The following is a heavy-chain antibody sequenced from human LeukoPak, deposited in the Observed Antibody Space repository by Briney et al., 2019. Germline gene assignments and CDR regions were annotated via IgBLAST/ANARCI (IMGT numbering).Heavy chain of an antibody. CDR2: IYPGDSDT. CDR1: GYSFTSYW. J-gene: IGHJ4*02. V-gene: IGHV5-51*01. CDR3: ARHFYDILAGYYMPGGY. Sequence: GESLKISCKCSGYSFTSYWIGWVRQMPGKGLEWMGIIYPGDSDTRYSPSFQGQVTISADKSISTAYLQWSSLKASDTAMYYCARHFYDILAGYYMPGGYWGQGTLVTVSS. D-gene: IGHD3-9*01.